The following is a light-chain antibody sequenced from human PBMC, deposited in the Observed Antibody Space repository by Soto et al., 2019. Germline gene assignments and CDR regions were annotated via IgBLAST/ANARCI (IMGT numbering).Light chain of an antibody. CDR1: QSASNNY. V-gene: IGKV3-20*01. CDR2: GAS. CDR3: QQYGRSGT. Sequence: EIVLTQSPGTLSLSPGERATLSCRASQSASNNYLAWYQQKPGQAPRLLIYGASNRDTGIPDRFSGSGSGTDFTLTISRLEPEDFAVDYCQQYGRSGTFGQGTKVDIK. J-gene: IGKJ1*01.